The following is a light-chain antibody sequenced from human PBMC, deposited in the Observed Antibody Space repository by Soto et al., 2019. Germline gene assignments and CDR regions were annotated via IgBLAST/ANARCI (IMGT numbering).Light chain of an antibody. V-gene: IGLV2-14*01. CDR1: SSDVGGYNY. CDR2: EVS. CDR3: SSYTSSTFYV. Sequence: QSALTQPAYVSGSPGQSITISCTGTSSDVGGYNYVSWYQQHPGKAPKLMIYEVSNRPSGVSNRSSGSKSGNTASLTISGLQAEDEADYYCSSYTSSTFYVFGTGTKVTVL. J-gene: IGLJ1*01.